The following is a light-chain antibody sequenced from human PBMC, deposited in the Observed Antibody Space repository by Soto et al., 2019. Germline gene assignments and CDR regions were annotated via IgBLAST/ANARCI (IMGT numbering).Light chain of an antibody. J-gene: IGKJ5*01. CDR2: GSY. CDR1: QSVSGNY. V-gene: IGKV3-20*01. Sequence: ERVLTQSPGTLTFPPGETVTLSCTSSQSVSGNYLTWYNHKPGQAPRLLNHGSYFRATGVPDRFSGSGSGTDFSLTISRLEPEDFAVYYCQLYLDSLSITFGQGTRLEIK. CDR3: QLYLDSLSIT.